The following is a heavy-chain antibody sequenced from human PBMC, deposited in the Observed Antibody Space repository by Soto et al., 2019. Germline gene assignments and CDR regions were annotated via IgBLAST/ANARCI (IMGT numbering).Heavy chain of an antibody. D-gene: IGHD6-19*01. CDR1: GFTVSSNY. CDR2: IYSGGST. Sequence: GGSLRLSCAASGFTVSSNYMSWVRQAPGKGLEWVSVIYSGGSTYYADSVKGRFTISRDNSKNTLYLQMNSLRAEDTAVYYCASLPPIAVAGGRYYGMDVWGQGTTVTVPS. CDR3: ASLPPIAVAGGRYYGMDV. V-gene: IGHV3-53*01. J-gene: IGHJ6*02.